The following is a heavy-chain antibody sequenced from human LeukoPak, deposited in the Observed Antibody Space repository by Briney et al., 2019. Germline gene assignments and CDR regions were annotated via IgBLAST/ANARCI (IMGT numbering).Heavy chain of an antibody. CDR1: GGSISSGSYY. J-gene: IGHJ4*02. Sequence: SETLSLTCTVSGGSISSGSYYWSWIRQPAGKGLEWIGRIYTSGSTNYNPSLKSRVTISVDTSKNQFSLKLSSVTAADTAVYYCADEYGSGSYYPYWGQGTLVTVSS. D-gene: IGHD3-10*01. CDR2: IYTSGST. CDR3: ADEYGSGSYYPY. V-gene: IGHV4-61*02.